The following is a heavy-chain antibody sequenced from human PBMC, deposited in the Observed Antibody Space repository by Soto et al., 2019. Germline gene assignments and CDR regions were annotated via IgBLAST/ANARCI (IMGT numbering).Heavy chain of an antibody. CDR2: IHYSGSN. CDR3: GRFWAIGYYDMDD. D-gene: IGHD2-2*01. Sequence: PSETLSLTCTVSGGSVSSGSYYWSWLRQPPGKGLEWIGYIHYSGSNNYNPSLKSRVTISVDTSKNQFTLKLSAVTAADTAVYYCGRFWAIGYYDMDDWGQGTTVTVSS. CDR1: GGSVSSGSYY. V-gene: IGHV4-61*01. J-gene: IGHJ6*02.